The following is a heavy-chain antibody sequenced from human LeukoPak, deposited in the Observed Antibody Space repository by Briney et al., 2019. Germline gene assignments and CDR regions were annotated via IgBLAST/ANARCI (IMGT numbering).Heavy chain of an antibody. D-gene: IGHD6-13*01. CDR2: ISYDGSNK. CDR1: GFTFSSYG. V-gene: IGHV3-30*03. CDR3: ASESSSWRFDY. Sequence: PGGSLRLSCAASGFTFSSYGMHWVRQAPGKGLEWVAVISYDGSNKFYADSVKGRFTISRDNSKNTLYLQMNSLRAEDAAVYYCASESSSWRFDYWGQGTLVTVSS. J-gene: IGHJ4*02.